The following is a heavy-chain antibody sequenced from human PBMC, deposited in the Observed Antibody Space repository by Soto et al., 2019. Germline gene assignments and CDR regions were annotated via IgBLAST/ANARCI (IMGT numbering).Heavy chain of an antibody. Sequence: QVQLQESGPGLVKPSETLSLTCAVSGDSISTYYCMWIRQPPGKGLESIGYLYYGRSANYNPSLKSRVTLSVDTSTNQCSLTLSSMTAADTAVYFCALRSMAVVPEYWGQGTLVAVSS. V-gene: IGHV4-59*01. CDR3: ALRSMAVVPEY. J-gene: IGHJ4*02. CDR1: GDSISTYY. CDR2: LYYGRSA. D-gene: IGHD3-22*01.